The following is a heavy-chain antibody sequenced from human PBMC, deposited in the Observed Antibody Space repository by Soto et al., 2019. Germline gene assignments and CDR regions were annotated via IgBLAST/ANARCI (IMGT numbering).Heavy chain of an antibody. V-gene: IGHV3-53*04. Sequence: EVQLVESGGGLVQPGGSLRLSCAVSGFTVSSKYMNWVRQAPGQGLEWVSVIYSGGSTYYADSVKGRFTISRHNSMNALYLQMNSLRADDTAVYYCTRGPYGTGGDYYYGMDVWGQGTTVTVSS. J-gene: IGHJ6*02. CDR1: GFTVSSKY. D-gene: IGHD3-10*01. CDR2: IYSGGST. CDR3: TRGPYGTGGDYYYGMDV.